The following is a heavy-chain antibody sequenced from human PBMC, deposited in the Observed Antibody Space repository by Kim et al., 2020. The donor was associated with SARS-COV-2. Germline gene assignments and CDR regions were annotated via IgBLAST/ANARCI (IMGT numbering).Heavy chain of an antibody. CDR2: IYYSGST. J-gene: IGHJ4*02. D-gene: IGHD5-18*01. CDR1: GGSISSYY. Sequence: SETLSLTCTVSGGSISSYYWSWIRQPPGKGLEWIGYIYYSGSTNYNPSLKRRVTISVDTSKNQFSLKLSSVTAADTAVYYCARDGTAMADYWGQGTLVTVSS. CDR3: ARDGTAMADY. V-gene: IGHV4-59*01.